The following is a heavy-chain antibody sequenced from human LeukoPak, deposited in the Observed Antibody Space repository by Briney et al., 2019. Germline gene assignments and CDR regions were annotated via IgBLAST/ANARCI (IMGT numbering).Heavy chain of an antibody. CDR2: IYTSGNT. Sequence: SETLSLTCTVSGGSISSDSYYWSWIRQPAGKGLEWIGHIYTSGNTNYNPSLKSRVTMSVDTSKNQFSLKLSSVTAADTAVYYCAREDNVGDWDYYFDSWGQGTLVTVSS. V-gene: IGHV4-61*09. D-gene: IGHD3-9*01. J-gene: IGHJ4*02. CDR3: AREDNVGDWDYYFDS. CDR1: GGSISSDSYY.